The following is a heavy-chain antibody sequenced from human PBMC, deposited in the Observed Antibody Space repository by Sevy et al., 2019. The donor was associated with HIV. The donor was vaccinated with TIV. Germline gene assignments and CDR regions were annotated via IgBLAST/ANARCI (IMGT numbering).Heavy chain of an antibody. CDR3: ARDCSSTSCLWGLDV. D-gene: IGHD2-2*01. CDR1: GFTFSSYW. CDR2: IKRDGREK. Sequence: GGSLRLSCAASGFTFSSYWMSWVRQAPGKGLEWVANIKRDGREKYYVDSVKGRFTIPRDNAKNSLYLQMNSLRAEDTAVYYCARDCSSTSCLWGLDVWGQGTTVTVSS. V-gene: IGHV3-7*03. J-gene: IGHJ6*02.